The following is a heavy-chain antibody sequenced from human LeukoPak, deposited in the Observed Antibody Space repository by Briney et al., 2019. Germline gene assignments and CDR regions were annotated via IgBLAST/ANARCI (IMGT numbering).Heavy chain of an antibody. CDR2: IYYSGST. V-gene: IGHV4-39*01. CDR3: ARHDVELELPNYYYLDV. D-gene: IGHD1-26*01. Sequence: SETLSLPCTVSGGSLSSSSYFWGWIRHPPGKGREWMGSIYYSGSTYYHPSLKCRVPISVDTSKNQFSLKLSSVTAADRSVFYCARHDVELELPNYYYLDVCGKGTTVTVSS. CDR1: GGSLSSSSYF. J-gene: IGHJ6*03.